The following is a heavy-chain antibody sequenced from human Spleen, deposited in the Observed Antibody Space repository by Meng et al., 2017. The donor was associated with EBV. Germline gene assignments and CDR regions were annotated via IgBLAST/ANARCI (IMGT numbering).Heavy chain of an antibody. Sequence: VQLQESGPGLVKASQTLTLTCAVSGGSISSGDYYWSWIRQPPGKGLEWIGYIHYSGSTHYNSSLRSRITMSLDTSKNKLSLKLSSVTAADTAVYYCARASSGDSDGFDYWGQGTLVTSPQ. V-gene: IGHV4-30-4*01. CDR1: GGSISSGDYY. CDR2: IHYSGST. J-gene: IGHJ4*02. D-gene: IGHD5-18*01. CDR3: ARASSGDSDGFDY.